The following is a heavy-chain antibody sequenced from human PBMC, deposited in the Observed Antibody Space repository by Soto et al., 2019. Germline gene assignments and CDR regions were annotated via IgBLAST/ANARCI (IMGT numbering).Heavy chain of an antibody. CDR2: ISAYNGNT. J-gene: IGHJ4*02. V-gene: IGHV1-18*01. CDR3: ARVRIAVAGILPVLCDY. D-gene: IGHD6-19*01. Sequence: ASVKVSCKASGYTFTSYGISWVRQAPGQGLEWMGWISAYNGNTNYAQKLQGRVTMTTDTSTSTAYMELRSLRSDDTAVYYCARVRIAVAGILPVLCDYWGQGTLVTAPQ. CDR1: GYTFTSYG.